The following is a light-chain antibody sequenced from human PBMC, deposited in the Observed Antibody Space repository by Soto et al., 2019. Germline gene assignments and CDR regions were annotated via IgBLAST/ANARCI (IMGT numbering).Light chain of an antibody. CDR1: QSISSW. CDR3: QQYNSYSMYT. Sequence: DIQITPSPSTLSPPVGDRLTITCRASQSISSWLAWYQQKPGKAHKLLIYDACSLESGVPSRFSGSGSGTEFTLTISSLQPDDFATYYCQQYNSYSMYTFGQGTKVDIK. J-gene: IGKJ2*01. CDR2: DAC. V-gene: IGKV1-5*01.